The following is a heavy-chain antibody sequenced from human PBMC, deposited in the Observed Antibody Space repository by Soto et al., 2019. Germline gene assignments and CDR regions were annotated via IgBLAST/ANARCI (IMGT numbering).Heavy chain of an antibody. D-gene: IGHD3-3*01. Sequence: GGSLRLSCSASGFTFSSYAMHWVRQAPGKGLEYVSAISSNGGSTYYADSVKGRFTISRDNSKNTLYLQMSSLRAEDTAVYYCVKDLSNYDFWSGLKPDFDYWGQGTLVTVSS. V-gene: IGHV3-64D*08. J-gene: IGHJ4*02. CDR3: VKDLSNYDFWSGLKPDFDY. CDR1: GFTFSSYA. CDR2: ISSNGGST.